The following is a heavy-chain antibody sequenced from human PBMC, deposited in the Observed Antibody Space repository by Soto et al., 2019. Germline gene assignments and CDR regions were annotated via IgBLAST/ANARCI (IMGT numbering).Heavy chain of an antibody. D-gene: IGHD3-16*02. V-gene: IGHV1-46*01. CDR1: GYTITNYY. CDR2: INPSSGGT. CDR3: GITFGGVIGQFDY. Sequence: ASVKVSCKASGYTITNYYIHWVRQAPRQGLEWMGIINPSSGGTTYAQKFQGRVTMTTDTSTSTAYMELRSLRSDDTAVYYCGITFGGVIGQFDYWGQGTQVTVSS. J-gene: IGHJ4*02.